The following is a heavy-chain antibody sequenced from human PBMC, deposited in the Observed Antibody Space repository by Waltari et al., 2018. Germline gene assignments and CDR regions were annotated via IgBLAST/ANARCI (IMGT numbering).Heavy chain of an antibody. D-gene: IGHD3-10*01. CDR1: GFIVSSDF. J-gene: IGHJ6*02. Sequence: EVQLVESGGGLIQPGGCLRLSYAVSGFIVSSDFMGWVRQAPGRGVEWVSLISSEGHIIYTDAVKGRFTISRDSSKNTLDLHMNSLRAEDTAVYYCVTMRGDVWGQGTTVTVSS. CDR2: ISSEGHI. CDR3: VTMRGDV. V-gene: IGHV3-53*02.